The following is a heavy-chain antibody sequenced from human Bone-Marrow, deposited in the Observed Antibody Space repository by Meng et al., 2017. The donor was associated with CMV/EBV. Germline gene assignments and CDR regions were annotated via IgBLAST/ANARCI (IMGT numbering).Heavy chain of an antibody. CDR3: ARVGLYCSSTSCYRGWFDP. CDR1: GGSISSSSYY. V-gene: IGHV4-39*07. D-gene: IGHD2-2*01. CDR2: IYYSENT. J-gene: IGHJ5*02. Sequence: SETLSLTCTVSGGSISSSSYYWGWIRQPPGKGLEWIGSIYYSENTFYNPSLKSRVTISLDTSKNQFSLKLSSVTAADTAVYYCARVGLYCSSTSCYRGWFDPWGQGTLVTVSS.